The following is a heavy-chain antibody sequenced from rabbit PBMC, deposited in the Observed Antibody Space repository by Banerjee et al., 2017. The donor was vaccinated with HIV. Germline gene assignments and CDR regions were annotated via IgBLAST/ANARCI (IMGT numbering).Heavy chain of an antibody. CDR3: VRVQYSYGYDGYAYALFSL. V-gene: IGHV1S43*01. J-gene: IGHJ4*01. D-gene: IGHD6-1*01. CDR1: GFDFINYG. CDR2: IDPVFGSK. Sequence: QQQLEESGGGLVKPGGTLTLTCKASGFDFINYGVNWVRQAPGKGLEWIGYIDPVFGSKYYASWVNGRFPISSHNAKNTVDLQMNSLTAADTATYFCVRVQYSYGYDGYAYALFSLWGQGTLVTVS.